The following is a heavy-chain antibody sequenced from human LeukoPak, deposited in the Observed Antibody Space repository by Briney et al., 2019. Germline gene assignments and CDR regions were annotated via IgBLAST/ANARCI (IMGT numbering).Heavy chain of an antibody. CDR1: GVSISSGSNY. V-gene: IGHV4-39*07. Sequence: PSETLSLTCSVSGVSISSGSNYWGWIRQPPGKGLEWIGSVYSGGTTYYNPSLKSRITISVDTSKNQFSLKLSSVTAADTAVFYCARDFYDSNGSFAYWGQGTLVTVSS. J-gene: IGHJ4*02. CDR2: VYSGGTT. CDR3: ARDFYDSNGSFAY. D-gene: IGHD3-22*01.